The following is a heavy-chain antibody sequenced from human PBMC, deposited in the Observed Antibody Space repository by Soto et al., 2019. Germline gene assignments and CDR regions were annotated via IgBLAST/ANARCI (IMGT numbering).Heavy chain of an antibody. CDR2: ISYDGSNK. D-gene: IGHD1-26*01. Sequence: QVQLVESGGGVAQPGRSLRLSCAASGFTFSSYGMHWVRQAPGKGLEWVAVISYDGSNKYYADSVKGRFTISRDNSKNTLYLQMNSLRAEDTAVYYCAKDSGSYVDVPFDYWGQGTLVTVSS. J-gene: IGHJ4*02. CDR1: GFTFSSYG. CDR3: AKDSGSYVDVPFDY. V-gene: IGHV3-30*18.